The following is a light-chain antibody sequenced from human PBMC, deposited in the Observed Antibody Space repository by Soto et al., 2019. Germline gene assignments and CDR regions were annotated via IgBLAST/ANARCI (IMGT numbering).Light chain of an antibody. CDR1: QSLLHSNGYNY. V-gene: IGKV2-28*01. CDR3: MQALQTPT. Sequence: DIVMTQSPLSLPFTPGEPASISCRSSQSLLHSNGYNYLDWYLQKTGQSPQLLIYLGSNRASGVPDRFSGSGSGTDFTLKISRVEAEDVGVYYCMQALQTPTFGQGTRLEIK. J-gene: IGKJ5*01. CDR2: LGS.